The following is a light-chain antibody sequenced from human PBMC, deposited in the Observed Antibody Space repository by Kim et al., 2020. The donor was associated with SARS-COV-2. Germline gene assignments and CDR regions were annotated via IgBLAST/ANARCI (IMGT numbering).Light chain of an antibody. CDR2: AAS. V-gene: IGKV1-9*01. CDR3: QQLNSYPLYT. J-gene: IGKJ2*01. CDR1: QGISSY. Sequence: ASVGDRVTLTCRASQGISSYLAWYQQQPGKAPKLLIYAASTLQSGVPSRFSGSGSGTEFTLTISSLQPEDFATYYCQQLNSYPLYTFGQGTKLEI.